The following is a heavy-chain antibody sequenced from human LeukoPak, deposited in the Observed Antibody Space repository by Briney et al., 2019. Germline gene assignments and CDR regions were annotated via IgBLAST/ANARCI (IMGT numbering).Heavy chain of an antibody. D-gene: IGHD3-22*01. J-gene: IGHJ4*02. CDR1: GFTFSSYS. Sequence: GGSLRLSCAASGFTFSSYSMNWVRQAPGKGLEWVSSISSSGVYIYYADSVKGRFTISRDNAKNSLSLQMSSLRAEDTAVYYCAKAGGGSNSGYKFDYWGQGTLVTVSS. V-gene: IGHV3-21*01. CDR3: AKAGGGSNSGYKFDY. CDR2: ISSSGVYI.